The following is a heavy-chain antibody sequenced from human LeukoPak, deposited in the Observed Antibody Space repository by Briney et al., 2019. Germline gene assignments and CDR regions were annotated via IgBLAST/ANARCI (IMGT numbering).Heavy chain of an antibody. CDR2: INHSGST. CDR1: GGSFSGYY. J-gene: IGHJ4*02. Sequence: SETLSLTCAVYGGSFSGYYWSWIRQPPGKGLEWIGEINHSGSTNYNPSLKSRVTISVDTSTNQFSLKLSSVTAADTAVYYCARSRQKRGYSYGFDYWGQGTLVTVSS. V-gene: IGHV4-34*01. D-gene: IGHD5-18*01. CDR3: ARSRQKRGYSYGFDY.